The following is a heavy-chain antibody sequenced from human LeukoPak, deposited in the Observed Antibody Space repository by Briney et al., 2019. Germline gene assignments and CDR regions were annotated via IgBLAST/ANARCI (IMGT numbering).Heavy chain of an antibody. CDR2: IYYSGST. Sequence: SETLSLTCTVSGGSISSSSYYWGWIRQPPGKGLEWIGSIYYSGSTYYNPSLKSRVTISVDTSKNQFSLKLSSVTAADTAVYYCARQVSGWYGGLFDYWGQGTLVTVSS. CDR1: GGSISSSSYY. V-gene: IGHV4-39*01. D-gene: IGHD6-19*01. CDR3: ARQVSGWYGGLFDY. J-gene: IGHJ4*02.